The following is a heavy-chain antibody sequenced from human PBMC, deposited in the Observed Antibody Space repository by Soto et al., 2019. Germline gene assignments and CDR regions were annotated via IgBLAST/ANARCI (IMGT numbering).Heavy chain of an antibody. Sequence: EQSGPEVKKPGSSVKVSCKASADTFNNYGFSWVRQAPGQGLECVGGVVPLLGSATYAQKFQGRATISADESATTVYLELTKLQSDDTAIFHCASGIAVEGFEFWGLGTLVMVYS. CDR2: VVPLLGSA. CDR1: ADTFNNYG. CDR3: ASGIAVEGFEF. V-gene: IGHV1-69*01. J-gene: IGHJ4*01. D-gene: IGHD2-15*01.